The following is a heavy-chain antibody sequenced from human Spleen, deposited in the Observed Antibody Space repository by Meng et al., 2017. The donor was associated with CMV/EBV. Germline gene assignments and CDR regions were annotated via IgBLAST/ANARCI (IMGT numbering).Heavy chain of an antibody. V-gene: IGHV5-51*01. Sequence: SGNSFTSYWIAWVRQIPGKGLEWMGIIYPGDSDTTYSPAFQGQVTISADKSISTTCLQWSSLKASDTAMYYCARQFDTRTWDNWFDPWGQGTLVTVSS. J-gene: IGHJ5*02. CDR1: GNSFTSYW. CDR3: ARQFDTRTWDNWFDP. D-gene: IGHD2-2*01. CDR2: IYPGDSDT.